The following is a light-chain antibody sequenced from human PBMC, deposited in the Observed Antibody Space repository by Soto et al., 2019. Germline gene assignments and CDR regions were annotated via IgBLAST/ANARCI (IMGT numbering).Light chain of an antibody. CDR1: QSVTGTN. J-gene: IGKJ1*01. CDR2: GAS. Sequence: EIVLTQSPGTLSLSPGEGATLSCRASQSVTGTNLAWYQQRPGQAPRLLIYGASSRATGIPDRFSGSGSGTDFTLTISRLEPEDFAVYYCQQYGSSPRITFGQGTKVDIK. CDR3: QQYGSSPRIT. V-gene: IGKV3-20*01.